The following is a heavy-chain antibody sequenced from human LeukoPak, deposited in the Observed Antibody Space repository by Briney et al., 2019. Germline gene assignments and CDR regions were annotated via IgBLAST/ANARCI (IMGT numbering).Heavy chain of an antibody. J-gene: IGHJ4*02. CDR2: ISSSSSTI. D-gene: IGHD3-22*01. Sequence: PGGSLRLSCAASGFTFSSYSMNWVRQAPGKGLEWVSYISSSSSTIYYADSVKGRFTISRDNAKNSLYLQMNSLRAEDTAVYYCARGYYYDSSGNYYWGQGTLVTVSS. CDR3: ARGYYYDSSGNYY. CDR1: GFTFSSYS. V-gene: IGHV3-48*04.